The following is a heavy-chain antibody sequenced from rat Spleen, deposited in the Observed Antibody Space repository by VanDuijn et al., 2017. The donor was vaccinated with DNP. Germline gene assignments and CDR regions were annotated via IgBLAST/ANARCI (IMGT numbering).Heavy chain of an antibody. V-gene: IGHV5S13*01. CDR1: GFTFSNYG. D-gene: IGHD1-2*01. CDR3: TTHGSIATISTGAMDV. Sequence: EVQLVESGGGLVQPGRSLKLSCAASGFTFSNYGMAWVRQAPTKGLEWVASISTGGGNTYYRDSVTGRFTISRDNAKSTLYLQMDSLRSEDTATYYCTTHGSIATISTGAMDVWGQGTSVTVSS. J-gene: IGHJ4*01. CDR2: ISTGGGNT.